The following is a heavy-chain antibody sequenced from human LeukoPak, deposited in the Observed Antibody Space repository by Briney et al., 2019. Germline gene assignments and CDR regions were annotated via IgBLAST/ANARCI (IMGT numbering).Heavy chain of an antibody. J-gene: IGHJ3*02. CDR1: GYTFTSYA. V-gene: IGHV7-4-1*02. Sequence: GASVKVSCKGSGYTFTSYAMNWVRQAPGQGLEWMGWINTNTGNPTYAQGFTGRFVFSLDTSVSTAYLQISSLKAEDTAVYYCAREDTAMVIDAFDIWGQGTVVTVSS. CDR3: AREDTAMVIDAFDI. CDR2: INTNTGNP. D-gene: IGHD5-18*01.